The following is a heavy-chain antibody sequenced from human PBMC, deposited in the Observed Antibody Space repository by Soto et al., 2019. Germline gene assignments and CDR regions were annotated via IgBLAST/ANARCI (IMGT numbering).Heavy chain of an antibody. CDR2: ISAYNGNT. CDR1: GYTFTSYC. J-gene: IGHJ4*02. D-gene: IGHD4-17*01. CDR3: ARSDYDVGYFDY. Sequence: GASVNVSCKASGYTFTSYCISWVRQAPGQGLEWMGWISAYNGNTNYAQKLQGRVTMTTDTSTSTAYMELRSLGSDDTAVYYCARSDYDVGYFDYWGQGTLVTVSS. V-gene: IGHV1-18*01.